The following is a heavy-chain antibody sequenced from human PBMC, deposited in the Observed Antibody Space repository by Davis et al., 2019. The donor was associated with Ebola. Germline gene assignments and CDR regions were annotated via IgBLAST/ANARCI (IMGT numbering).Heavy chain of an antibody. V-gene: IGHV3-73*01. CDR2: IRDKANNYAT. D-gene: IGHD2-2*01. Sequence: GESLKISCAASGFTFSGSAMHWVRQTSGKGLEWVGRIRDKANNYATASAASVEGRFTFSRDDSKNTAYLQMNSLRTEDTAVYYCARVPGGCSSTSCSRTYFYYYMDVWGKGTTVTVSS. CDR1: GFTFSGSA. CDR3: ARVPGGCSSTSCSRTYFYYYMDV. J-gene: IGHJ6*03.